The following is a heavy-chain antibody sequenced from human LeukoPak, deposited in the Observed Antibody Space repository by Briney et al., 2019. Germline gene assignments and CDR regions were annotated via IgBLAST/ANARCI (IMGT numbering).Heavy chain of an antibody. V-gene: IGHV4-34*04. D-gene: IGHD6-19*01. Sequence: SQTLSLTCAVDGGSFSDYYWAWIRHSPGKVREWNGQINHSGSTTNNPSLKTQAPISLATSKNQLSLKVSSVTAADTAVYYCAREREESGAWYERPHFDYWGQGDLVTVSS. J-gene: IGHJ4*02. CDR2: INHSGST. CDR1: GGSFSDYY. CDR3: AREREESGAWYERPHFDY.